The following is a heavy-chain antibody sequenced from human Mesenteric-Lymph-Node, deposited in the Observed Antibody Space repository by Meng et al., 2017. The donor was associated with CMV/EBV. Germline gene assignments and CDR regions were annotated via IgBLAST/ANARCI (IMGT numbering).Heavy chain of an antibody. CDR1: GYKFTSYG. CDR2: IRAYNGHK. V-gene: IGHV1-18*01. CDR3: AREASNYYKEGDY. J-gene: IGHJ4*02. D-gene: IGHD3-22*01. Sequence: KALGYKFTSYGIFGVRQAPGQGFEWMGWIRAYNGHKNQAQKVQDRFTMTTDASTDTAYMELTSLSSEDTAVYYCAREASNYYKEGDYWGQGTLVTVSS.